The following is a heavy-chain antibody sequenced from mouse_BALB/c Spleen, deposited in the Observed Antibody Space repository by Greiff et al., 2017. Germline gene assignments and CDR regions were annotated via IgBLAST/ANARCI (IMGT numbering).Heavy chain of an antibody. CDR2: IDPETGGT. Sequence: QVQLQQSGAELVRPGASVTLSCKASGYTFTDYEMHWVKQTPVHGLEWIGAIDPETGGTAYNQKFKGKATLTADKSSSTAYMELRSLTSEDSAVYYCTRSGYYGNYDWYFDVWGAGTTVTVSS. CDR1: GYTFTDYE. CDR3: TRSGYYGNYDWYFDV. D-gene: IGHD2-1*01. J-gene: IGHJ1*01. V-gene: IGHV1-15*01.